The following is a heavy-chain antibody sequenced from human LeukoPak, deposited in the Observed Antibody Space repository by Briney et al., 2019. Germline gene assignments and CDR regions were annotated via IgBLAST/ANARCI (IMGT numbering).Heavy chain of an antibody. CDR2: IYTSGGT. CDR1: GGSISSYY. J-gene: IGHJ5*02. CDR3: ARDDCSSTSCYEFDP. D-gene: IGHD2-2*01. Sequence: PSETLSHTCSVSGGSISSYYYSWIRQPAGKGLEWIGRIYTSGGTNYNPSLKSRVTMSVDTSKNQFSLKLSSVTAADTAVYYCARDDCSSTSCYEFDPWGQGTLVTVSS. V-gene: IGHV4-4*07.